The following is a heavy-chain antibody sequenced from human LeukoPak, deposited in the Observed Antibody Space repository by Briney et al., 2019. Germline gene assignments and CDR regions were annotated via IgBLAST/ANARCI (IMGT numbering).Heavy chain of an antibody. V-gene: IGHV3-30*18. CDR3: AKDGSDCSSTSCYWLGGFDY. Sequence: GRSLRLSCAASGFTFSSYGMHWVRQAPGKGLEWVAVISYDGSNKYYADSVKGRFTISRDNSKNTLYLQMNTLRAEDTAVYYCAKDGSDCSSTSCYWLGGFDYWGQGTLVTVSS. CDR2: ISYDGSNK. D-gene: IGHD2-2*01. J-gene: IGHJ4*02. CDR1: GFTFSSYG.